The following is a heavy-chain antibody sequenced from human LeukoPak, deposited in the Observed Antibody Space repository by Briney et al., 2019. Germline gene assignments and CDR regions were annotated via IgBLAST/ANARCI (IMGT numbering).Heavy chain of an antibody. CDR1: GGSFSGYY. J-gene: IGHJ4*02. CDR2: INHSGNT. Sequence: SETLSLTCAVYGGSFSGYYWSWIRQPPGKGLEWMGEINHSGNTAYNPSLTSRVTISVDTSKNQFSLKLNSVTAADTALYFCAGTMQLVGNFDFWGPGALVTVSS. V-gene: IGHV4-34*01. D-gene: IGHD6-6*01. CDR3: AGTMQLVGNFDF.